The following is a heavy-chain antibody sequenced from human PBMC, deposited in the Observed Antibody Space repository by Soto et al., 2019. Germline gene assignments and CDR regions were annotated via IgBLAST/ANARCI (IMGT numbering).Heavy chain of an antibody. Sequence: QITLKESGPTLVTPTQSLTLTCAFSGFSLSTSGLGVAWIRQPPGKALEWLALIYWDDDARYGPSLKSRLTITKDTSKNPVVLILTDLDPMATATYYCTHLIRGVMANWGQGILVTVSS. V-gene: IGHV2-5*05. D-gene: IGHD3-10*01. CDR1: GFSLSTSGLG. J-gene: IGHJ4*02. CDR2: IYWDDDA. CDR3: THLIRGVMAN.